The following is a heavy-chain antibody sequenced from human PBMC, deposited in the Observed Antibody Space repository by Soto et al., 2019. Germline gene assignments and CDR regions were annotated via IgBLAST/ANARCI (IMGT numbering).Heavy chain of an antibody. D-gene: IGHD2-21*01. V-gene: IGHV4-59*08. CDR3: ACGGAPPLLCY. Sequence: QVQLQESGPGLVKPSETLSLTCTVSGGSISSYYWSWIRQPPGKGLEWIGYIYYSGSINYNPSLKSRVTISVDTSKNQFSLKLNSMTAAATADYYCACGGAPPLLCYWCQGTLVTVSS. J-gene: IGHJ4*02. CDR1: GGSISSYY. CDR2: IYYSGSI.